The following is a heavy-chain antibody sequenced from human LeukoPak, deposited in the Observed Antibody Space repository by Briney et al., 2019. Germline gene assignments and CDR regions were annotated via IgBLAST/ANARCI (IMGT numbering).Heavy chain of an antibody. Sequence: GESLKISCKGSGYSFTSYWIGWVRQMPGKGLEWMWIIYVGDSDTRYSPSFQGQVTISADKSMSTAYLQWSSLKASDTAMYYCARGGDYFDSSGSRFDYWGQGTLVTVSS. V-gene: IGHV5-51*01. J-gene: IGHJ4*02. CDR3: ARGGDYFDSSGSRFDY. CDR1: GYSFTSYW. CDR2: IYVGDSDT. D-gene: IGHD3-22*01.